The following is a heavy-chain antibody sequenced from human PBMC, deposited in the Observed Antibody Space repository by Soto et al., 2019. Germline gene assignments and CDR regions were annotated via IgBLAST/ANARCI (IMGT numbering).Heavy chain of an antibody. CDR2: ISGSGGTT. D-gene: IGHD2-2*01. Sequence: EVQLLESGGGLVQPGGSLRLSCAASGFTFRNYAMSWARQAPGKGLEWVSAISGSGGTTHYADSVKGRFTISRYTSKNTLYLQMNSLRVEDTAVYYCAKDRSSTSCYAFDYWGQGSLVTVSS. J-gene: IGHJ4*02. V-gene: IGHV3-23*01. CDR3: AKDRSSTSCYAFDY. CDR1: GFTFRNYA.